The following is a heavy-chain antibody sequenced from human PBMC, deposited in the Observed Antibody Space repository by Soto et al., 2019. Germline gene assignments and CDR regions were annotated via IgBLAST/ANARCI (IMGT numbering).Heavy chain of an antibody. CDR2: INSDGSST. D-gene: IGHD4-17*01. CDR3: ASTLDYYYYGMDV. Sequence: EVQLVESGGGLVQPGGSLRLSCAASGFTFSSYWMHWVRQAPGKGLVWVSRINSDGSSTSYADSVKGRFTISRDNAKNTLYLQMNSLRAEDTAVYYFASTLDYYYYGMDVWGQGTTVTVSS. V-gene: IGHV3-74*01. CDR1: GFTFSSYW. J-gene: IGHJ6*02.